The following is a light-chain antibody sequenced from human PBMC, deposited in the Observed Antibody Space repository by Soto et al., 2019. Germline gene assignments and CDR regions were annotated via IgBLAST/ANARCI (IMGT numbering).Light chain of an antibody. J-gene: IGKJ1*01. V-gene: IGKV3-20*01. Sequence: EIVMTQSPATLSLSPGGRATLSCRASQSVSSSYLSWYQQKPGQAPRLLIYGASSRATGIPDRFSGSGSGTDFTLTISRLEPEDFAVYYCQQYGSSPWTFGQGTKVDI. CDR1: QSVSSSY. CDR2: GAS. CDR3: QQYGSSPWT.